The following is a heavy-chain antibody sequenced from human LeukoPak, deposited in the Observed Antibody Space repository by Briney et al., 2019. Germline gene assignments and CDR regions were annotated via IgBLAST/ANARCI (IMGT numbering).Heavy chain of an antibody. CDR1: GGSISSSSYY. V-gene: IGHV4-39*07. D-gene: IGHD3-22*01. CDR3: ARADYYDSSGYYEGDAFDI. CDR2: IYYSGST. J-gene: IGHJ3*02. Sequence: SETLSLTCTVSGGSISSSSYYWGWIRQPPGKGLEWIGSIYYSGSTYYNPSLKSRVTISVDTSKNQFSLKLSSVTAADTAVYYCARADYYDSSGYYEGDAFDIWGQGTLVTVSS.